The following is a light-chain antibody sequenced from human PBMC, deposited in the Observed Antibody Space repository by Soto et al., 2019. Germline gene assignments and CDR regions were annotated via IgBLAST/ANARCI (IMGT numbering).Light chain of an antibody. CDR1: QGIRNY. CDR3: LQHDTNPQT. V-gene: IGKV1-17*01. J-gene: IGKJ1*01. Sequence: DIEMTQSPSSLSASVGDRVTITCRASQGIRNYLGWYQQKPGKAPKRLIYAASSLESGVPSRFSGSGSGTEFTLTISSLQPEDFATYYCLQHDTNPQTFGQGTKVEVK. CDR2: AAS.